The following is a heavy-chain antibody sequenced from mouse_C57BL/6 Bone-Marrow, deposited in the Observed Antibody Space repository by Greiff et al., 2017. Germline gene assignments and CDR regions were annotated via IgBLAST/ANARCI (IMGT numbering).Heavy chain of an antibody. J-gene: IGHJ2*01. D-gene: IGHD2-2*01. Sequence: VQLQQSVAELVRPGASVKLSCTASGFNIQNTYMHWVKQRPEQGLEWIGRIDPANGNPKYAPKFQGKATITADTSSNTAYLQRSSLTSETTAIYYCASGGYYVYDENYWGQGTTLTVSS. CDR1: GFNIQNTY. V-gene: IGHV14-3*01. CDR2: IDPANGNP. CDR3: ASGGYYVYDENY.